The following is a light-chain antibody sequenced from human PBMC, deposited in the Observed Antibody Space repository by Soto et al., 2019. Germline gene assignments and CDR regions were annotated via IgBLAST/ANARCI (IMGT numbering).Light chain of an antibody. CDR1: QGISNY. CDR3: QKYDNAPLT. V-gene: IGKV1-27*01. Sequence: DIQMTQSPSSLSASVGDRVTITCRASQGISNYLAWYQQKPGRVPKLLIYVASTLQSGVPSRFSGSGSGTDFTLTISSLQTEDVATYYCQKYDNAPLTFGQGPRLEI. J-gene: IGKJ5*01. CDR2: VAS.